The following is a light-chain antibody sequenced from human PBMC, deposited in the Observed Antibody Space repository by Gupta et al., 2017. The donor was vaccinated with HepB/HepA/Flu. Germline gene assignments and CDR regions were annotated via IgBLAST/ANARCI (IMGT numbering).Light chain of an antibody. CDR3: SSYTTSYTQV. J-gene: IGLJ2*01. V-gene: IGLV2-14*01. Sequence: QSALTPPASVSGSPGQSITISFTGTSSDVGAYNSVSWYQQHPGKAPKLMIYDVSNRPSGVSNRFSGSKSGNTASLTISGLQAEDEADYYCSSYTTSYTQVFGGGTKLTVL. CDR2: DVS. CDR1: SSDVGAYNS.